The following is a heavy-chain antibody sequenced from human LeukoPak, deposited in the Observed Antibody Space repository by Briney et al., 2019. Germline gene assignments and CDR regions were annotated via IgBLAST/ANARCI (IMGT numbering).Heavy chain of an antibody. CDR1: GYTFTSYG. V-gene: IGHV1-18*01. D-gene: IGHD3-3*01. CDR3: ARGFVIFGVVTTNWFDP. CDR2: ISAYNGNT. J-gene: IGHJ5*02. Sequence: VASVKVSCKASGYTFTSYGISWVRQAPGQGLEWMGWISAYNGNTNYAQKLQGRVTMTTDTSTSTAYMELRSLRSDDTAVYYCARGFVIFGVVTTNWFDPWGQGTLVTVSS.